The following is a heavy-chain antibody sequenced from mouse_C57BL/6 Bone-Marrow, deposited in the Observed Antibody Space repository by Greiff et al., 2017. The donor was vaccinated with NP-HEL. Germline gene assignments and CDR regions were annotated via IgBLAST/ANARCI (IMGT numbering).Heavy chain of an antibody. J-gene: IGHJ4*01. V-gene: IGHV2-9-1*01. CDR1: GFSLTSYA. Sequence: QVQLKESGPGLVAPSQSLSITCTVSGFSLTSYAISWVRQPPGKGLEWLGVIWTGGGTNYNSALKSRLSISKDNSQSQVFLKLNSLQDDDTARYYCARKGYGSSQKYAMDYWGQGTSVTVSS. D-gene: IGHD1-1*01. CDR3: ARKGYGSSQKYAMDY. CDR2: IWTGGGT.